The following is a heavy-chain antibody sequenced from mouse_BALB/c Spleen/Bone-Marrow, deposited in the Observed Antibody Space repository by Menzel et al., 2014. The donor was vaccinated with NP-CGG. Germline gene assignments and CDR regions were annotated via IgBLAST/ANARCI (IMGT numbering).Heavy chain of an antibody. V-gene: IGHV1S22*01. Sequence: LQHSGSELVRPGASVKLSCKAPGYIFANYWMHWVKQRHGQGLEWIGNISPRSGSTNYDEKFKSKATLTVDTSSATAYMYLNSLTSEDSAVYYCTRIFDYWGQGTILTVSS. J-gene: IGHJ2*01. CDR3: TRIFDY. CDR1: GYIFANYW. CDR2: ISPRSGST.